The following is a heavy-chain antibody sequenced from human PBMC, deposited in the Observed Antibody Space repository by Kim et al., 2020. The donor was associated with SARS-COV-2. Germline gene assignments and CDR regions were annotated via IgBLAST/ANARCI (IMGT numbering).Heavy chain of an antibody. CDR3: AADAWVGGEPVVVMRPHSDY. J-gene: IGHJ4*02. CDR2: IVVGSGNT. D-gene: IGHD2-21*01. V-gene: IGHV1-58*01. Sequence: SVKVSCKASGFTFTSSAVQWVRQARGQRLEWIGWIVVGSGNTNYAQKFQERVTITRDMSTSTAYMELSSLRSEDTAVYYCAADAWVGGEPVVVMRPHSDYWGQGTLVTVSS. CDR1: GFTFTSSA.